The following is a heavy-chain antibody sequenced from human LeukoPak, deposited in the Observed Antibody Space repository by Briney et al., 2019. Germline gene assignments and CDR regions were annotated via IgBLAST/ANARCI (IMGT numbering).Heavy chain of an antibody. J-gene: IGHJ4*02. D-gene: IGHD4-17*01. CDR1: GGSISSGDYY. Sequence: SETLSLTCTVSGGSISSGDYYWSWIRQPPGKGLEWIGYIYYSGSTYYNPSLKSRVTISVDTSKNQFSLKLSSVTAADTAVYYCARDHDGDYFFDYWGQGTLVTVSS. CDR3: ARDHDGDYFFDY. CDR2: IYYSGST. V-gene: IGHV4-30-4*01.